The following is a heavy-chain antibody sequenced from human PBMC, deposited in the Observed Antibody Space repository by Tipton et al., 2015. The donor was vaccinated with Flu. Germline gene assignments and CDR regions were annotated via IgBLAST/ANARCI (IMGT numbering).Heavy chain of an antibody. J-gene: IGHJ4*02. Sequence: TLSLTCTISGDSVSSNSDDWNWIRQSPSRGLEWLGRTYYRSKWYNNYAVSVKSRITINTDTYKNQFYLQLNSVTPEDTAVYYCARDSSRPGIAVAGNFDYWGQGTLGNGAS. V-gene: IGHV6-1*01. CDR1: GDSVSSNSDD. D-gene: IGHD6-19*01. CDR3: ARDSSRPGIAVAGNFDY. CDR2: TYYRSKWYN.